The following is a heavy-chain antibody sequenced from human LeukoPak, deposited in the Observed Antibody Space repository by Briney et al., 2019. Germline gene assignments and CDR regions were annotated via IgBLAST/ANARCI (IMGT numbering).Heavy chain of an antibody. CDR3: ARVNSWTEEPDTGFDY. V-gene: IGHV6-1*01. Sequence: SQTLSLTCAISGDSVSSNGAAWNWIRQSPSRGLEWLGRTYYRSKWYNDYAVSVKSRIPINPDTSKNQFSLQLNSVSPEDTAVYYCARVNSWTEEPDTGFDYWGQGILVTVSS. CDR2: TYYRSKWYN. J-gene: IGHJ4*02. CDR1: GDSVSSNGAA. D-gene: IGHD1-14*01.